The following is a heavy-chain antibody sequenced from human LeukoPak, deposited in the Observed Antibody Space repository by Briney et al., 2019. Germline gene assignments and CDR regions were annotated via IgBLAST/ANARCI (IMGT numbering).Heavy chain of an antibody. CDR3: ARVADYYGSGSYPERGWFDP. CDR1: GGSISSHY. CDR2: IYYSGST. Sequence: PSETLSLTCTVSGGSISSHYWSWIRQPPGKGLEWIGYIYYSGSTNYNPSLKSRVTISVDTSKNQFSLKLSSVTAADTAVYYCARVADYYGSGSYPERGWFDPWGQGTLVTVSS. V-gene: IGHV4-59*11. J-gene: IGHJ5*02. D-gene: IGHD3-10*01.